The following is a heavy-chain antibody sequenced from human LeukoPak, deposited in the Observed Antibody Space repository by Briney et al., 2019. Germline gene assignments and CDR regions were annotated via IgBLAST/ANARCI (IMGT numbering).Heavy chain of an antibody. V-gene: IGHV3-64*01. CDR1: AFTFSNYA. CDR2: ISSNGGST. CDR3: ARGLSGYYYDSSGYFDT. D-gene: IGHD3-22*01. J-gene: IGHJ5*02. Sequence: GGSLRLSCAASAFTFSNYAMHWVRQAPGKGLEYVSAISSNGGSTYYANSVKGRFTISRDNSKNTLYLQMGSLRAEDMAVYYCARGLSGYYYDSSGYFDTWGQGTLVTVSS.